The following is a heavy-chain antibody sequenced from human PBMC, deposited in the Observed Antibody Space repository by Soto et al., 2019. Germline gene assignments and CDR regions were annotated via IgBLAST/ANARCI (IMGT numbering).Heavy chain of an antibody. J-gene: IGHJ5*02. CDR2: IYTSGST. CDR1: GGSISSYY. V-gene: IGHV4-4*07. Sequence: PSETLSLTCTVSGGSISSYYWSWIRQPAGKGLEWIGRIYTSGSTNYNPSLKSRVTMSVDTSKNQFSLKLSSVTAADTAVYYCARAMVRGVIKPQLGNNWLDPWGQGTLVTVYS. D-gene: IGHD3-10*01. CDR3: ARAMVRGVIKPQLGNNWLDP.